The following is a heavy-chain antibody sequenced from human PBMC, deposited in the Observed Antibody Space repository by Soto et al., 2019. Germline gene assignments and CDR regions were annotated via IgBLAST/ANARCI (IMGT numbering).Heavy chain of an antibody. D-gene: IGHD6-13*01. J-gene: IGHJ3*02. CDR3: ARDSFKEQPSDI. CDR1: GFNFSSYI. CDR2: ISSSSSYI. Sequence: GSLILSSAASGFNFSSYIMHWVRQAPEKGQEWDSSISSSSSYIYYADSVKGRYTISRGNAKNSLYLQMNRLRAEDTVVYYCARDSFKEQPSDIWGQGTIVPVSS. V-gene: IGHV3-21*01.